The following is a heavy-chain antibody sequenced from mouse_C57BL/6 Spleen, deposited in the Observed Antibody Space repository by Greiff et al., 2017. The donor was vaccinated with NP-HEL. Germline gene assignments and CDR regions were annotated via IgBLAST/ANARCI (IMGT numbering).Heavy chain of an antibody. J-gene: IGHJ4*01. CDR3: ARRGWGYAMDY. CDR1: GYAFSSYW. CDR2: IYPGDGDT. V-gene: IGHV1-80*01. D-gene: IGHD2-3*01. Sequence: QVHVKQSGAELVKPGASVKISCKASGYAFSSYWMNWVKQRPGKGLEWIGQIYPGDGDTNYNGKFKGKATLTADKSSSTAYMQLSSLTSEDSAVYFCARRGWGYAMDYWGQGTSVTVSS.